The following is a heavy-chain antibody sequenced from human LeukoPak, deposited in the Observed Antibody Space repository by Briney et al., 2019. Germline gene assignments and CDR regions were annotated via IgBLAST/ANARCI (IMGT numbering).Heavy chain of an antibody. D-gene: IGHD3-9*01. CDR2: IYSSGST. V-gene: IGHV4-39*07. Sequence: NPSETLSLTCTVSGGSISSYYWGWIRQTPGKGLEWIGSIYSSGSTYYNPSLKSPFTISVDTSKNQFSLKLSSVTAADTAIYYCASHYDILTGLAYFDYWGQGTLVTVSS. CDR1: GGSISSYY. CDR3: ASHYDILTGLAYFDY. J-gene: IGHJ4*02.